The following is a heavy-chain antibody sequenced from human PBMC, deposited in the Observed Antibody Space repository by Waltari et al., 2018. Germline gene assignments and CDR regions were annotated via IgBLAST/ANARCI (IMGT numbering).Heavy chain of an antibody. CDR3: SRASAGPYPGYYYYGMDV. V-gene: IGHV1-3*01. D-gene: IGHD3-10*01. CDR1: GYTFTSYA. CDR2: IKAGKGNT. Sequence: QVQLVQSGAEVKKPWASVKVSCKASGYTFTSYAMHWVRQAPGQRLEWMGWIKAGKGNTKYSQKFQGRVTITRDTSASTAYMELSSLRSEDTAVYYWSRASAGPYPGYYYYGMDVWGQGTTVTVSS. J-gene: IGHJ6*02.